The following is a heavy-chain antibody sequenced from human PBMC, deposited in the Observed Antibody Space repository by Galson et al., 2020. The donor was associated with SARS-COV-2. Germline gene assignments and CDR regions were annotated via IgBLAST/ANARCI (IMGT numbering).Heavy chain of an antibody. CDR3: AKYYYEDRGVSGGMRYFDY. D-gene: IGHD3-22*01. V-gene: IGHV3-23*01. CDR2: ISGSGSTT. CDR1: GFIFRNYA. J-gene: IGHJ4*02. Sequence: GASLKISCADSGFIFRNYAMIWVRQAPGKGLEWVTVISGSGSTTYYADSVKGRFTISRDNSKNTLYLQMNSLRVEDTAVYYCAKYYYEDRGVSGGMRYFDYWGQGTLVTVSS.